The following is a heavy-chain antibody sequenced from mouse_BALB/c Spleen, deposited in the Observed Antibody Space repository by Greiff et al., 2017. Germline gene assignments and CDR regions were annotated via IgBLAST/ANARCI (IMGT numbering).Heavy chain of an antibody. J-gene: IGHJ4*01. Sequence: EVQVVESGGGLVQPGGSLKLSCAASGFTFSSYGMSWVRQTPDKRLELVATINSNGGSTYYPDSVKGRFTISRDNAKNTLYLQMSSLKSEDTAMYDCARDVGWLYYYALDYWGQGTSVTVSS. CDR3: ARDVGWLYYYALDY. D-gene: IGHD2-3*01. CDR1: GFTFSSYG. CDR2: INSNGGST. V-gene: IGHV5-6-3*01.